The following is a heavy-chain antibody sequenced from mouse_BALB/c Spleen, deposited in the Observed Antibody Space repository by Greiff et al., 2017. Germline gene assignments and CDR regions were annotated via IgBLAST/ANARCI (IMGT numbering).Heavy chain of an antibody. J-gene: IGHJ3*01. Sequence: DVHLVESGGGLVQPGGSLRLSCATSGFTFSDFYMEWVRQPPGKRLEWIAASRNKANDYTTEYSASVKGRFIVSRDTSQSILYLQMNALRAEDTAIYYCARDARSAWFAYWGQGTLVTVSA. CDR2: SRNKANDYTT. CDR1: GFTFSDFY. V-gene: IGHV7-1*02. CDR3: ARDARSAWFAY.